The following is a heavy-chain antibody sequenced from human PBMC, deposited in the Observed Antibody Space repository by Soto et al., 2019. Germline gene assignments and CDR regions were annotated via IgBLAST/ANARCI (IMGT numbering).Heavy chain of an antibody. CDR3: ARIISGGHFDY. D-gene: IGHD2-15*01. J-gene: IGHJ4*02. CDR1: GYTFTTYY. V-gene: IGHV1-46*01. CDR2: IDPSGGST. Sequence: ASVKVSCKASGYTFTTYYMHWVRQAPGQGLEWMGIIDPSGGSTTYAQRFQGRVTMTRDTSTSTVYMELSSLRSEDTAVCYCARIISGGHFDYWGQGTLVTVSS.